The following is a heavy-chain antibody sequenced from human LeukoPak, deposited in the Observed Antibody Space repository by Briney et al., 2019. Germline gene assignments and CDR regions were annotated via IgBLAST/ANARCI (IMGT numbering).Heavy chain of an antibody. CDR2: IFASGST. CDR3: ARVGLDVGRYYYMDV. D-gene: IGHD2-15*01. V-gene: IGHV4-4*07. J-gene: IGHJ6*03. Sequence: NPSETLSLTYTVSGVSITSSYWSWIRQPAGKGLESLGQIFASGSTNYNSALRSRVTMSVDTSKNQFSLRLNSVAAGDTAVYYCARVGLDVGRYYYMDVWGEGTTVTVSS. CDR1: GVSITSSY.